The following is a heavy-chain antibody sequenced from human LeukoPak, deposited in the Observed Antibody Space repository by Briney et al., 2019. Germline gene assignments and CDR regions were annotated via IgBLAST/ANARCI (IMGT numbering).Heavy chain of an antibody. Sequence: GESLKISCKGSGYSFTSYWIGWVRQMPGKGLEWMGIIYPGDSETRYSPSFQGQVTISADKSISTASLQWSSLKASDTAMYYCARQYSSGWFDAFDIWGQGTMATVSS. CDR1: GYSFTSYW. CDR3: ARQYSSGWFDAFDI. CDR2: IYPGDSET. D-gene: IGHD6-19*01. J-gene: IGHJ3*02. V-gene: IGHV5-51*01.